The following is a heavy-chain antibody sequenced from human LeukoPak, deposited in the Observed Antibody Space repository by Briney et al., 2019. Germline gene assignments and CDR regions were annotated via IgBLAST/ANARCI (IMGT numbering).Heavy chain of an antibody. Sequence: SAKASCKASGGTFSSYTIRWVRQAPGQGLEWMGRIIPILGIAKYAQKFHGRVTITSDKSTSRAYMELSSLRSEDTAVYYCARMYGQQLVRKEYFQHWGPGTLVTVSS. J-gene: IGHJ1*01. V-gene: IGHV1-69*02. CDR2: IIPILGIA. D-gene: IGHD6-13*01. CDR3: ARMYGQQLVRKEYFQH. CDR1: GGTFSSYT.